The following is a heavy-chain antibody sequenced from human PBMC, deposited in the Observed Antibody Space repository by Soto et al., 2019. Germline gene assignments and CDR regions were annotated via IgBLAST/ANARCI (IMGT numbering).Heavy chain of an antibody. J-gene: IGHJ5*02. CDR2: ISSSSSTI. CDR3: AREGTRGGFLNWFDP. V-gene: IGHV3-48*02. CDR1: GFTFSSYS. Sequence: EVQLVESGGGLVQPGGSMRLSCAASGFTFSSYSMNWVRQAPGKGLEWVSYISSSSSTIYYADSVKGRFTISRDNAKNSLYLQMNSLRDEETAVYSCAREGTRGGFLNWFDPWGQGTLVTVSS. D-gene: IGHD3-10*01.